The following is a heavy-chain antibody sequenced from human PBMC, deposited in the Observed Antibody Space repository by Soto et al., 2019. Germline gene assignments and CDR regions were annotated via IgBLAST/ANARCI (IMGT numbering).Heavy chain of an antibody. CDR1: GGSISSSNW. CDR3: ASLSVPLGIAVAGDFDY. Sequence: SETLSLTCAVSGGSISSSNWWSWVRQPPGKGLEWIGEIYHSGSTNYNPSLKSRVTISVDKSKNQFSLKLSSVTAADTAVYYCASLSVPLGIAVAGDFDYWGQGTLVTVSS. V-gene: IGHV4-4*02. CDR2: IYHSGST. J-gene: IGHJ4*02. D-gene: IGHD6-19*01.